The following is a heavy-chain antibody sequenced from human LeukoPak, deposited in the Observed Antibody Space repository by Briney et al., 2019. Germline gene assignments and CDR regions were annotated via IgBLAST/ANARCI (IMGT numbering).Heavy chain of an antibody. CDR1: GFTFSPYP. D-gene: IGHD5-24*01. J-gene: IGHJ4*02. CDR3: ARDLGRDRYFDS. Sequence: GGSLRLSCAASGFTFSPYPMNWVRQAPGKGLEWVSYISGPSDTIHYADSVKGRFTISRDNAKNSLYLQMNSLGAEDTAVYYCARDLGRDRYFDSWGQGTLVTVSS. CDR2: ISGPSDTI. V-gene: IGHV3-48*04.